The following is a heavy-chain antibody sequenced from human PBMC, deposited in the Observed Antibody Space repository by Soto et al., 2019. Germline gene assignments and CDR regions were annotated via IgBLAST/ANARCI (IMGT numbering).Heavy chain of an antibody. V-gene: IGHV5-10-1*01. CDR1: GYSFTRYW. J-gene: IGHJ5*02. CDR2: IDPSDSYT. D-gene: IGHD3-10*01. CDR3: ARMDGLVRGITKNWFDP. Sequence: GESLKISCKGSGYSFTRYWISWVRQMPGKGLEWMGRIDPSDSYTNYGPSFQGHVTMSVDKSTSTAYLQWSSLKASDTAMYYCARMDGLVRGITKNWFDPWGQGTLVTVSS.